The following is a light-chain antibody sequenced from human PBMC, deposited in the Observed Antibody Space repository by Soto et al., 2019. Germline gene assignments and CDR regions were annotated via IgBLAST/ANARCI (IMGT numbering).Light chain of an antibody. CDR3: QQYYSPPMT. Sequence: IQMTQSPPSLSATVGDRVTITCRASRSISDCLNWYKQKPGEAPEXLIYAASTLQSGVPSRFSGGGSGTDFTLTISSLQAEDVAVYYCQQYYSPPMTFGQGTRLEIK. CDR2: AAS. CDR1: RSISDC. V-gene: IGKV1-39*01. J-gene: IGKJ5*01.